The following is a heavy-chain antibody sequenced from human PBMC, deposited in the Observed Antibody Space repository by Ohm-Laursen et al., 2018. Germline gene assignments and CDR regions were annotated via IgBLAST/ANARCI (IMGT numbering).Heavy chain of an antibody. CDR3: ARSPTTVTTSFDY. J-gene: IGHJ4*02. V-gene: IGHV4-4*07. D-gene: IGHD4-17*01. CDR1: GGSISSYY. CDR2: IYTSGST. Sequence: GTLSLTCTVSGGSISSYYWSWIRQPAGQGLEWIGRIYTSGSTNYNPSLKSRVTISVDTSKNQFSLKLSSVTAADTAVYYCARSPTTVTTSFDYWGQGTLVTVSS.